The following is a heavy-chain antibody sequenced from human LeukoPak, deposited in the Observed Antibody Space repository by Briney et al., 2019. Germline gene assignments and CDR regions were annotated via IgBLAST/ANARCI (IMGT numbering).Heavy chain of an antibody. CDR3: ARVGRYYDSSGYYQSVDY. CDR2: IKQDGSEK. CDR1: GFTFDDYG. J-gene: IGHJ4*02. D-gene: IGHD3-22*01. Sequence: PGGSLRLSCAASGFTFDDYGMSWVRQAPGKGLEWVANIKQDGSEKYYVDSVKGRFTISRDNAKNSLYLQMNSLRAEDTAVYYCARVGRYYDSSGYYQSVDYWGQGTLVTVSS. V-gene: IGHV3-7*01.